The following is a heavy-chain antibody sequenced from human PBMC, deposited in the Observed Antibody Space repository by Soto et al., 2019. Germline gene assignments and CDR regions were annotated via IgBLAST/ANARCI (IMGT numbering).Heavy chain of an antibody. D-gene: IGHD1-26*01. CDR2: IVVGSGNT. V-gene: IGHV1-58*01. CDR1: GFTFTSSA. J-gene: IGHJ5*02. CDR3: AAAFAVGARFDP. Sequence: QMQLVQSGPEVKKPGTSVKVSCKASGFTFTSSAVQWVRQARGQRLEWIGWIVVGSGNTNYAQKFQERVTITRDMSTSTAYMEQSSLRSEDTAVYYCAAAFAVGARFDPWGQGTLVTVSS.